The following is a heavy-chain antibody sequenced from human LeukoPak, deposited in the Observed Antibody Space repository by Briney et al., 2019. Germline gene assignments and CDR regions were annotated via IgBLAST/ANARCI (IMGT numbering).Heavy chain of an antibody. J-gene: IGHJ6*03. CDR3: ARSSTVTTFYYYYYMDV. V-gene: IGHV1-69*05. Sequence: SVKVSCKASGGTFSSYAISWVRQAPGQGLEWMGGIIPIFGTANYAQKFQGRVTITTDESTSTAYMELSSLRSEDTAVYYCARSSTVTTFYYYYYMDVWGKGTTVTVSS. D-gene: IGHD4-11*01. CDR2: IIPIFGTA. CDR1: GGTFSSYA.